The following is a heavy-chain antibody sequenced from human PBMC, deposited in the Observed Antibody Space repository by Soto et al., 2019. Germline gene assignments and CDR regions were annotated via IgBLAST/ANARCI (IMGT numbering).Heavy chain of an antibody. D-gene: IGHD3-9*01. CDR2: IFYSGTT. CDR1: GGSLNTDGYY. J-gene: IGHJ5*02. V-gene: IGHV4-31*03. CDR3: ARSFYDLSTATGGHWCDP. Sequence: THSLTGPVSGGSLNTDGYYWHWVRTRPGKGLEWIGYIFYSGTTYYNPSLESRLTMSLDKSKNHFSLRLSSVTAADTAYYYCARSFYDLSTATGGHWCDPWGHGTRGTVSS.